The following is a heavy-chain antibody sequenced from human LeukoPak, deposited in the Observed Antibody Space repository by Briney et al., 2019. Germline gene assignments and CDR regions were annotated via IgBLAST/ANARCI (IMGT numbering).Heavy chain of an antibody. CDR3: ARSFDAVADYYYYMDV. CDR2: IIPFFSAA. CDR1: GGNFSNYA. Sequence: SVKVSCKASGGNFSNYAISWVRQAPGQGLEWMGGIIPFFSAANYAQRFQGRVTITTDESTSTAYMELSSLRSEDTAVYYCARSFDAVADYYYYMDVWGKGTTVTVSS. J-gene: IGHJ6*03. D-gene: IGHD4-23*01. V-gene: IGHV1-69*05.